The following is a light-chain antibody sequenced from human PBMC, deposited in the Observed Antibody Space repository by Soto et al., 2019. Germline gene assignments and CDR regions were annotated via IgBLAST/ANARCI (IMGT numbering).Light chain of an antibody. CDR1: SSDICGYNY. Sequence: QSALTQPASVSGSPGQSITISCTGTSSDICGYNYVSWYQQHPGKAPKLMIYDVSNRPSGVSNRFSGSKSGNTGSLTISGLQTEGEADYYCSSYATSSTPLYVFGTGTKVTVL. V-gene: IGLV2-14*01. J-gene: IGLJ1*01. CDR3: SSYATSSTPLYV. CDR2: DVS.